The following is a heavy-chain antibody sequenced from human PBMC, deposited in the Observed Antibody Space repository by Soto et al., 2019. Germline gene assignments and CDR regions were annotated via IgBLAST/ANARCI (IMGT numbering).Heavy chain of an antibody. V-gene: IGHV1-69*13. CDR1: GDTFSKYG. CDR3: ARARDDYGDLCH. CDR2: IIPIFRNV. Sequence: SVKVSCKASGDTFSKYGLSWVRQAPGQGLEWLGGIIPIFRNVNYGQKFRGRVTISADESTTTAYMELRSLRSDDTAVYYCARARDDYGDLCHWGQGTLVTVSS. J-gene: IGHJ4*02. D-gene: IGHD4-17*01.